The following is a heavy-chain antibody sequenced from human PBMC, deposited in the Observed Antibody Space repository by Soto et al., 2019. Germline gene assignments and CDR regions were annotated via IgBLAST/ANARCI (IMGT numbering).Heavy chain of an antibody. Sequence: SETLSLTCTVSGGSISSNYWTWIRQPPGKGLEWIGYVYNSGSTNYNPSLKSRVTISEDTSKSQFSLKVNSMTAADTAVYYCARSSYSSIAVAQFDSWGQGTRVTGS. CDR2: VYNSGST. CDR1: GGSISSNY. V-gene: IGHV4-59*01. J-gene: IGHJ4*02. D-gene: IGHD6-19*01. CDR3: ARSSYSSIAVAQFDS.